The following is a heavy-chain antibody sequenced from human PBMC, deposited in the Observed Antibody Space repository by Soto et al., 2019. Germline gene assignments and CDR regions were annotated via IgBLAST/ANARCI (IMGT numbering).Heavy chain of an antibody. Sequence: ASVKVSCKASGYTFTGYYMHWVRQAPGQGLEWMGWINPNSGGTNYAQKFQGRATMTRDTSISTAYMELSRLRSDDTAVYYCARARGYSSSWYGGSWFDPWGQGTLVTVSS. CDR3: ARARGYSSSWYGGSWFDP. J-gene: IGHJ5*02. CDR2: INPNSGGT. CDR1: GYTFTGYY. V-gene: IGHV1-2*02. D-gene: IGHD6-13*01.